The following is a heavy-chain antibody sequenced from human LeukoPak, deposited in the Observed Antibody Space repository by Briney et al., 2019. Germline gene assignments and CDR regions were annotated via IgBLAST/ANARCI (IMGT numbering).Heavy chain of an antibody. V-gene: IGHV4-34*01. J-gene: IGHJ6*02. CDR2: INDYSGDS. D-gene: IGHD3-22*01. CDR1: GGSFIDYF. CDR3: ARGRIAKIVVVHSFSYGMDV. Sequence: SETLSLTCTVFGGSFIDYFWTWIRDSPGKGLEWIGEINDYSGDSKYNPSLNSRVSISLEKSKNQLSLELRSVTAAYTAAYYCARGRIAKIVVVHSFSYGMDVWGQGTTVTVSS.